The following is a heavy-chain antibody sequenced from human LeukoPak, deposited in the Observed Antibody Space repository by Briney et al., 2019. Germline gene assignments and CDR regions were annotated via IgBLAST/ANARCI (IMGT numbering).Heavy chain of an antibody. J-gene: IGHJ4*02. Sequence: GGSLRLSCAASGFTFSSCGMHWVRQAPGKGLEWVAVISYDGSNKYYADSVKGRFTISRDNSKNTLYLQMNSLRAEDTAMYFCARNQGYSYPDYWGQGTLVTVSS. CDR2: ISYDGSNK. CDR1: GFTFSSCG. CDR3: ARNQGYSYPDY. V-gene: IGHV3-30*03. D-gene: IGHD5-18*01.